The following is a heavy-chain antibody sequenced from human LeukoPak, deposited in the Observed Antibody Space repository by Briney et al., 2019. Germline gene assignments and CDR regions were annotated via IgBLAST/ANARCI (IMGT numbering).Heavy chain of an antibody. V-gene: IGHV4-61*01. CDR1: GGSVSSGSYY. D-gene: IGHD4-23*01. J-gene: IGHJ4*02. CDR3: ARDRGGEYYFDY. Sequence: SETLSLTCTVSGGSVSSGSYYWSWIRQLPGKGLEWIGYIYYSGSTNYNPSLKSRVTISVDTSKNQFSLKLSSVTAADTAVYYCARDRGGEYYFDYWGQGTLVTVSS. CDR2: IYYSGST.